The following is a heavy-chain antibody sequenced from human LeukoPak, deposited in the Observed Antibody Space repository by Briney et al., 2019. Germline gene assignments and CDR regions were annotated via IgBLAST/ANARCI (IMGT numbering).Heavy chain of an antibody. CDR3: APQIYCSSTSCPNWFDP. D-gene: IGHD2-2*01. J-gene: IGHJ5*02. CDR1: GGSFSGYY. Sequence: SETLSLTCAVYGGSFSGYYWSWIRQPPGKGLGWIGEINHSGSTNYNPSLKSRVTISVDTSKNQFSLKLSSVTAADTAVYYCAPQIYCSSTSCPNWFDPWGQGTLVTVSS. V-gene: IGHV4-34*01. CDR2: INHSGST.